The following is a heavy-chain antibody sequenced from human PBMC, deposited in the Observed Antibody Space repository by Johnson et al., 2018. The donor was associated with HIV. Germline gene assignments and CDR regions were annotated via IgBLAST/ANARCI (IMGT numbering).Heavy chain of an antibody. Sequence: EVQLVESGGGLVQPGGSLRLSCAASGFTVSSNYMSWVRQAPGKGLEWVSVIYSGGSTYYADPVKGRFTISRDNSKNTLYLQMNSLRAEDTAVYYCARDLSEGELGHAFDIWGQGTMVTVSS. CDR3: ARDLSEGELGHAFDI. CDR1: GFTVSSNY. CDR2: IYSGGST. V-gene: IGHV3-66*01. D-gene: IGHD1-26*01. J-gene: IGHJ3*02.